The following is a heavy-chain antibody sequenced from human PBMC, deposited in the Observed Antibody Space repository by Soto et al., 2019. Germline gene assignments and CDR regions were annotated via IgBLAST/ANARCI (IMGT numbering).Heavy chain of an antibody. Sequence: PGGSLRLSCAASGFKFGDYYMSWIRQAPGKGLEWVSYISSSGSTIYYADSVKGRFTISRDNAKNSLYLQMNSLRAEDTAVYYCARVRRYYYDSSGYYSLWGQGTLVTVSS. CDR1: GFKFGDYY. V-gene: IGHV3-11*04. J-gene: IGHJ4*02. CDR3: ARVRRYYYDSSGYYSL. CDR2: ISSSGSTI. D-gene: IGHD3-22*01.